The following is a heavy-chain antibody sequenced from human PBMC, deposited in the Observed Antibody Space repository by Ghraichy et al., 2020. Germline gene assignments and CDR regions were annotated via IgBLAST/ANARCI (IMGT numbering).Heavy chain of an antibody. J-gene: IGHJ5*02. D-gene: IGHD3-10*01. CDR3: AIFPSVGRELLFWDWFDP. CDR1: GGSFSGYY. Sequence: SETLSLTCAVYGGSFSGYYWSWIRQPPGKGLEWIGEINHSGSTNYNPSLKSRVTISVDTSKNQFSLKLSSVTAADTAVYYCAIFPSVGRELLFWDWFDPWGQGTLVTVSS. V-gene: IGHV4-34*01. CDR2: INHSGST.